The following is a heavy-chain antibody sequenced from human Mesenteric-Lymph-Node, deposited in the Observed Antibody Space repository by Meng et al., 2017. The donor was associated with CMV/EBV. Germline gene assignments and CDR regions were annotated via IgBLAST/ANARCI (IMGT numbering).Heavy chain of an antibody. CDR2: ISYDGRNA. CDR1: DFSFNRYA. Sequence: SDFSFNRYAMHWVRQAPGKGLAWVAAISYDGRNAYYVDSVKGRFTISRDNSGGTLYLQMNSLRPEDTAFYYCASSTDYDFWSAYYYWGQGTLVTVSS. CDR3: ASSTDYDFWSAYYY. V-gene: IGHV3-30*04. J-gene: IGHJ4*02. D-gene: IGHD3-3*01.